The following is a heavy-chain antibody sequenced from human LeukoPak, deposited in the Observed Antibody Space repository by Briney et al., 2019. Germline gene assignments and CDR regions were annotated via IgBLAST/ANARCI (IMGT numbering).Heavy chain of an antibody. CDR1: GFTVSSHY. CDR2: IYSGGST. D-gene: IGHD2-2*02. CDR3: AREGYCSSTSCYTLGDAFDI. J-gene: IGHJ3*02. V-gene: IGHV3-53*01. Sequence: GGSLRLSCAASGFTVSSHYMSWVRQAPGKGLEWVSVIYSGGSTYYADSVKGRFTISRDNSKNTLYLQMNSLRAEDTAVYYCAREGYCSSTSCYTLGDAFDIWGQGTMVTVSS.